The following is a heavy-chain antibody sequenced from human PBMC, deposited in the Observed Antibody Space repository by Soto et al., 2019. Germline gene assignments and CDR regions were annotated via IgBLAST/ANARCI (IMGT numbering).Heavy chain of an antibody. J-gene: IGHJ4*02. CDR2: INRDGGST. D-gene: IGHD4-17*01. CDR3: ARAPGFYGSYFDS. V-gene: IGHV3-20*04. Sequence: GGSLRLSCAASGFTFDDYGMSWVRQAPGKGLEWVSGINRDGGSTSYADSVKGRFTISRDNAKNSLYLQMNSLRVEDTALYYCARAPGFYGSYFDSWCQGTLVTVSS. CDR1: GFTFDDYG.